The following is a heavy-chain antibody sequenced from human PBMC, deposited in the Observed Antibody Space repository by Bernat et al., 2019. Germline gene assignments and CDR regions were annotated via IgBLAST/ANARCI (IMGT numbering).Heavy chain of an antibody. CDR3: TTVWQWELLRPSDY. Sequence: EVQLVESGGGLVKPGGSLSLSCAASGFTFSNAWMNWVRQAPGKGLEWVGRIKSKTDGGTTDYAAPVKGRFTISRDDSKNTLYLQMNSLKTEDTAVYYCTTVWQWELLRPSDYWGQGTLVTVSS. CDR2: IKSKTDGGTT. D-gene: IGHD1-26*01. V-gene: IGHV3-15*07. CDR1: GFTFSNAW. J-gene: IGHJ4*02.